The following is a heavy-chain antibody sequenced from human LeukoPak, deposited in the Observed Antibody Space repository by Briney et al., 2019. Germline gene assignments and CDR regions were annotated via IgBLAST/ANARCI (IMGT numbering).Heavy chain of an antibody. Sequence: PGGSLRLSCAASGFTFSSYGMHWIRQAPGKGLEWVAVIWSDGSHKYYADSMKGRFTISRDNSKNTLYLQMNSLRAEDTAVYYCARDIAAVMFFSGFDYWGQGTLVTVSS. J-gene: IGHJ4*02. D-gene: IGHD6-25*01. CDR2: IWSDGSHK. CDR1: GFTFSSYG. CDR3: ARDIAAVMFFSGFDY. V-gene: IGHV3-33*01.